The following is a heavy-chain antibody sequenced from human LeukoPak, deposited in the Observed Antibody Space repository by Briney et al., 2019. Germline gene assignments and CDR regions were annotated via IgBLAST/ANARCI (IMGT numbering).Heavy chain of an antibody. D-gene: IGHD3-3*01. CDR3: ARARSAALGYYDFWSGYYPNFDY. J-gene: IGHJ4*02. V-gene: IGHV4-34*01. Sequence: SETLSLTCAVYGGSFSGYYWSLIRQPPGKGREWIGEINHGGSTNYNPSLKSRVTISVDTSKNQFSLKLSSVTAADTAVYYCARARSAALGYYDFWSGYYPNFDYWGQGTLVTVSS. CDR1: GGSFSGYY. CDR2: INHGGST.